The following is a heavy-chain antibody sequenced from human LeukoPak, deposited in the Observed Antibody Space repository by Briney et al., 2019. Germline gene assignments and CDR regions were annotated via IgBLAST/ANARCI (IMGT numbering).Heavy chain of an antibody. CDR2: IKQDGSEK. CDR3: ARVMGMATIRGGDAFDI. J-gene: IGHJ3*02. D-gene: IGHD5-24*01. Sequence: GGSLRLSCVASGFTFSSYWMSWVRQAPGKGLEWVANIKQDGSEKYYVDSVKGRFTISRDNAKNSLYLQMNSLRAEDTAVYYCARVMGMATIRGGDAFDIWGQGTMVTVSS. CDR1: GFTFSSYW. V-gene: IGHV3-7*01.